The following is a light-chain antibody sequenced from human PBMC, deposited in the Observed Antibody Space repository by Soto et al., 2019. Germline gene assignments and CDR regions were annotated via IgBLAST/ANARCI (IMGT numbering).Light chain of an antibody. CDR1: SSDVGDYNY. V-gene: IGLV2-14*01. CDR3: SSYTSSSTL. J-gene: IGLJ2*01. CDR2: EVS. Sequence: QSVLTQPASVSGSPGQSITISCTGTSSDVGDYNYVSWYQQHPGKAPKLMIYEVSKRPSGVSNCFSGSKSGNTASLTISGLQAEDEADYYCSSYTSSSTLFGGGTKLTVL.